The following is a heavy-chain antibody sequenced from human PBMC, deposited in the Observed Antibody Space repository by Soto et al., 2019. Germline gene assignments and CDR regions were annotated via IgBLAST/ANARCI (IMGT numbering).Heavy chain of an antibody. Sequence: ASVKVSCKASGYTFTSYGISWVRQAPGQGLEWMGWISAYNGNTNYAQKLQGRVTMTTDTSTSTAYMELRSLRSDVSAVYYCASPITLYCTNGVCRPNGADFYYWGQGTLVTVSS. D-gene: IGHD2-8*01. J-gene: IGHJ4*02. CDR1: GYTFTSYG. V-gene: IGHV1-18*01. CDR2: ISAYNGNT. CDR3: ASPITLYCTNGVCRPNGADFYY.